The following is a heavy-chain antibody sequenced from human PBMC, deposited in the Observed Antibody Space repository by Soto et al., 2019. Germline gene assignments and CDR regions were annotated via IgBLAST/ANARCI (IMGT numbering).Heavy chain of an antibody. J-gene: IGHJ4*02. CDR3: STDPYYYASGF. V-gene: IGHV3-11*01. CDR2: ISGDATLT. CDR1: GFTFSGQY. Sequence: PGGSLRLSCAASGFTFSGQYMTWIRQAPGKGLEWVSKISGDATLTYYADSVKGRFTVSRDNAKKAVYLQMDSLRAEDTAIYYCSTDPYYYASGFWGQGTMVTVYS. D-gene: IGHD3-10*01.